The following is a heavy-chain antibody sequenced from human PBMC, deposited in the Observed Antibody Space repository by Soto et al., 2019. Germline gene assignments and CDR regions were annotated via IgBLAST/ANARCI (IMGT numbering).Heavy chain of an antibody. CDR2: IQSGGPT. CDR3: AKHAEYQLVSWFDP. V-gene: IGHV3-66*01. Sequence: EVQLVESGGGLVQPGGSLRLSCAASGFTVSSKYMSWVRQAPGKGLEWVSLIQSGGPTYYADSVKGRFTISRDTSENTVHLQMDSLRAEDTAVYYCAKHAEYQLVSWFDPWGQGTLVTVSS. J-gene: IGHJ5*02. CDR1: GFTVSSKY. D-gene: IGHD2-2*01.